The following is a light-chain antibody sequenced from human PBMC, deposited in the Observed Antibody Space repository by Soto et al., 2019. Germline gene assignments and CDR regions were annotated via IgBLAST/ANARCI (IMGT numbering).Light chain of an antibody. J-gene: IGKJ1*01. CDR2: GVS. CDR1: QSVNSN. CDR3: QEYNTWPWT. V-gene: IGKV3-15*01. Sequence: ETVMTQSPATLSVSPGERATLSCRASQSVNSNFAWYQQKLGQAPRVLIFGVSTRATGIPARFSGSGSGTEFSLTINSLQSEDFAVYYCQEYNTWPWTFGQGTKVDIK.